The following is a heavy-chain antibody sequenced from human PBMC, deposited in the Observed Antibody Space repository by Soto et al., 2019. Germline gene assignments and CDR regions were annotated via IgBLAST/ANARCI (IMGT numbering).Heavy chain of an antibody. CDR3: AREYGSYLIS. CDR1: GYSVSGGYY. Sequence: PSETLSLTCAVSGYSVSGGYYWGWIRQPPGKGLEWIASIHQSGNAYYNPSLKSRVSISVDTSRNEFSLNLTSVTAADTAVYYCAREYGSYLISWGQGNLVTVSS. V-gene: IGHV4-38-2*02. D-gene: IGHD3-10*01. CDR2: IHQSGNA. J-gene: IGHJ5*02.